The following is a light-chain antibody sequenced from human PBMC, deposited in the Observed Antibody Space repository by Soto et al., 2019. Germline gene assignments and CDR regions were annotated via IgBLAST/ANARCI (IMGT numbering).Light chain of an antibody. CDR1: SSDVGGYNY. CDR3: SSYTSSSIVV. CDR2: EVS. Sequence: QSALTQPASVSGSPGQSITISCTGTSSDVGGYNYVSWYQQHPGKAPKLMIYEVSNRPSGVSNRFSGSKSGNTASLTISGLQAEDEADYYSSSYTSSSIVVFGGGTQLTVL. V-gene: IGLV2-14*01. J-gene: IGLJ2*01.